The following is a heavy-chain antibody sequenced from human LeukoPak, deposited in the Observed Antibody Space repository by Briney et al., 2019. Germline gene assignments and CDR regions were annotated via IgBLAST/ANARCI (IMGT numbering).Heavy chain of an antibody. Sequence: SETLSLTCTVSGGSISSSSYYWGWIRQPPGKGLEWIGSIYHSGSTYYNPSLKSRVTISVDTSKNQFSLKLSSVTAADTAVYYCARVRYFDWLIDYWGQGTLVTVSS. J-gene: IGHJ4*02. D-gene: IGHD3-9*01. CDR2: IYHSGST. CDR1: GGSISSSSYY. CDR3: ARVRYFDWLIDY. V-gene: IGHV4-39*07.